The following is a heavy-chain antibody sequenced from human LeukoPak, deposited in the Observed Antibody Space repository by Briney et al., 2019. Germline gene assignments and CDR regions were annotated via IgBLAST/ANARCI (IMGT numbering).Heavy chain of an antibody. CDR2: IYYSGST. CDR1: GDSISTSSYY. Sequence: SETLSLTCTVSGDSISTSSYYWGWIRQPPGKGLEWLGSIYYSGSTSYNPSLKSRVTISVDTSKNQFSLNLYSVTAADTAVFYCARSYYYDYRQIDYWGQGTLVTVSS. D-gene: IGHD3-22*01. CDR3: ARSYYYDYRQIDY. V-gene: IGHV4-39*01. J-gene: IGHJ4*02.